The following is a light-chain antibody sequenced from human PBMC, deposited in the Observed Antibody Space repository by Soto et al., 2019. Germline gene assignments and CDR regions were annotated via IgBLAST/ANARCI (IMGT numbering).Light chain of an antibody. CDR3: QQSYNPPYT. CDR2: ATS. V-gene: IGKV1-39*01. CDR1: QSVRTY. J-gene: IGKJ2*01. Sequence: DIQMTQSPSSLSASVGDRVTITCRATQSVRTYLNWYQLKPGKAPKLLIYATSGLQSGVPSRFSGSGSGTDFTLTISSLQPDDFATYCCQQSYNPPYTFGQGTKVDIK.